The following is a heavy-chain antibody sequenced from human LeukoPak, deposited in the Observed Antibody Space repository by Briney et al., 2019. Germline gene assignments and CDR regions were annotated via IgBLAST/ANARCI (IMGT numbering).Heavy chain of an antibody. D-gene: IGHD2-15*01. Sequence: PGGSLRLSCVASGFSLSGCWMYWVRQAPGKGLMYISRNNGDGSTTNYADVVKGRFTMSRDNVKNTLYLQMNSLRVEDTAVYYCARDPRNVGLAPWGQGTLVTVSS. J-gene: IGHJ5*02. CDR1: GFSLSGCW. CDR2: NNGDGSTT. CDR3: ARDPRNVGLAP. V-gene: IGHV3-74*01.